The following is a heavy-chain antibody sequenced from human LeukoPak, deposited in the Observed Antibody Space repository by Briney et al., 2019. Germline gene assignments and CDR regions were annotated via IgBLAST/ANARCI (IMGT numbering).Heavy chain of an antibody. J-gene: IGHJ5*02. D-gene: IGHD6-19*01. CDR3: ARDRAAVAGNNWFDP. CDR1: GFTFSDYY. CDR2: ISSSGSTI. V-gene: IGHV3-11*01. Sequence: GGSLRLSCAASGFTFSDYYMSWIRQAPGKGLEWVSYISSSGSTIYYADSVKGRFTNSRDNAKNSLYLQMNSLRAEDTAVYYCARDRAAVAGNNWFDPWGQGTLVTVSS.